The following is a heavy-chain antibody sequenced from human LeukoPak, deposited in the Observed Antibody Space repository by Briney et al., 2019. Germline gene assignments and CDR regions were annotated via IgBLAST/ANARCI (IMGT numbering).Heavy chain of an antibody. CDR1: GYTFTSYD. CDR3: ARETRSSWYSVMDY. Sequence: ASVKVSCKASGYTFTSYDINWVRQATGQGLEWMGWMNPNSGNTGYAQKFQGRVTMTRNTSISTAYMELSSLRSEDTAVYYCARETRSSWYSVMDYWGQGTLVTVSS. D-gene: IGHD6-13*01. CDR2: MNPNSGNT. V-gene: IGHV1-8*01. J-gene: IGHJ4*02.